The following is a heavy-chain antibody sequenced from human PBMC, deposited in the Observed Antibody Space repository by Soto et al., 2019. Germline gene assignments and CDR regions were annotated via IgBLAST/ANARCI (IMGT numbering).Heavy chain of an antibody. CDR3: ARDLWRTRGNYYYYYGMDV. J-gene: IGHJ6*02. CDR1: GYTFTSYG. D-gene: IGHD3-3*01. V-gene: IGHV1-18*01. Sequence: ASVKVSCKASGYTFTSYGSSWVRQAPGQGLEWMGWISAYNGNTNYAQKLQGRVTMTTDTSTSTAYMELRSLRSDDTAVYYCARDLWRTRGNYYYYYGMDVWGQGTTVTVSS. CDR2: ISAYNGNT.